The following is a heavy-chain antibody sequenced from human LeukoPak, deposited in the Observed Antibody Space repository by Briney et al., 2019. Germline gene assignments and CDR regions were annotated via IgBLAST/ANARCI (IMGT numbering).Heavy chain of an antibody. Sequence: PGGSLRLSCAASGFTFSSYAMSWVRQAPGKGLEWVSGISASGHNTYYADSVKGRFTTSRDNSKNTLYLQMSSLRAEDTAVYYCAKIIVVLPSTISNPYYFDYWGQGTLVTVSS. CDR1: GFTFSSYA. CDR3: AKIIVVLPSTISNPYYFDY. CDR2: ISASGHNT. J-gene: IGHJ4*02. D-gene: IGHD2-2*02. V-gene: IGHV3-23*01.